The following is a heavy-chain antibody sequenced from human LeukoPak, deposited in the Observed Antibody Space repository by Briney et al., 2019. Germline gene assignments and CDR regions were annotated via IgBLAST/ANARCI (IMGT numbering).Heavy chain of an antibody. D-gene: IGHD2-2*01. CDR1: GGSISSYY. V-gene: IGHV4-59*01. J-gene: IGHJ6*02. CDR2: IYYSGST. Sequence: SETLSLTCTVSGGSISSYYWSWIRQPPGKGLEWVGYIYYSGSTNYNPSLKSRVTISVDTSKNQSSLKLSSVTAADTAVYYCARAGVAAAQDLRYYYYGMDVWGQGTTVTVSS. CDR3: ARAGVAAAQDLRYYYYGMDV.